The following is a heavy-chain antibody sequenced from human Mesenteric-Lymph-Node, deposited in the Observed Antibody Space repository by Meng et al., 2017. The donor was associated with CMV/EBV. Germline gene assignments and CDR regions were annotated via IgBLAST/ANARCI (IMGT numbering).Heavy chain of an antibody. CDR1: GYTFTSYG. J-gene: IGHJ3*02. V-gene: IGHV1-18*01. Sequence: SGYTFTSYGISWVRQAPGQGLEWMGWISAYNGNTNYAQKLQGRVTLTTDTSTSTAYMDLRSLRSDDTAVYYCARDNSGYGGSDAFDIWGQGTMVTVSS. CDR2: ISAYNGNT. D-gene: IGHD5-12*01. CDR3: ARDNSGYGGSDAFDI.